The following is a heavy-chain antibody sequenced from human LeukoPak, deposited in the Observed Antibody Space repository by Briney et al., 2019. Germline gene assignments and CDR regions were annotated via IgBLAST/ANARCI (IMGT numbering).Heavy chain of an antibody. V-gene: IGHV3-30*02. CDR1: GFTFSSYG. J-gene: IGHJ4*03. Sequence: GGSLRLSCAASGFTFSSYGMHWVRQAPGKGLEWVAFIRYDGSNKYYADSVKGRFTISRDNSKNTLYLQMNSLRAEDTAVYYCAKEGNPYGSGSYYTYYFDYWGKGTTVTVSS. D-gene: IGHD3-10*01. CDR2: IRYDGSNK. CDR3: AKEGNPYGSGSYYTYYFDY.